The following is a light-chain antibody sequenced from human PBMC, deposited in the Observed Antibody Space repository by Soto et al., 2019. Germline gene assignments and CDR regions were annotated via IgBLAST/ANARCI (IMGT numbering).Light chain of an antibody. Sequence: QSALTQPRSVSGSPGQSVTISCTGTSSDFGDYTSVSWYQHHPGKAPKFMIYDVDKRPSGVLDRFSGSKSGNTASLTISGLQPEDEADYYCCSYAGTYVFGTGTKVTVL. J-gene: IGLJ1*01. V-gene: IGLV2-11*01. CDR2: DVD. CDR1: SSDFGDYTS. CDR3: CSYAGTYV.